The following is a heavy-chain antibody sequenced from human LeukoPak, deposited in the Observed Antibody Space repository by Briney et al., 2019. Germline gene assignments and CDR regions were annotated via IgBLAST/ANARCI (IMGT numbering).Heavy chain of an antibody. V-gene: IGHV3-23*01. J-gene: IGHJ3*02. Sequence: AGGSLRLSCAASGFTFNSHAMSWVRQAPGKGLEWDSTLSGSAFTYYADSVKGRFTISRDTSKNTLFLDMNTLRVEDTAVYYCAKGSQESPRTILDAFDIWGQGTMVSVSS. CDR3: AKGSQESPRTILDAFDI. D-gene: IGHD1-1*01. CDR1: GFTFNSHA. CDR2: LSGSAFT.